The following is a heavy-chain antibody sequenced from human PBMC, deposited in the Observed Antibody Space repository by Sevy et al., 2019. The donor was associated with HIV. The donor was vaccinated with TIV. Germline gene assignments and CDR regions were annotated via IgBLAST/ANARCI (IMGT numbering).Heavy chain of an antibody. J-gene: IGHJ6*02. CDR3: ARGREGCSSTSCYLLYYYYGMDV. V-gene: IGHV3-30*04. D-gene: IGHD2-2*01. CDR1: GFTFSSYA. Sequence: GGSLRLSCAASGFTFSSYAMHWVRQAPGKGLEWVAVISYDGSNKYYADSVKGRFTISRDNSKNTLYLQMNSLRAEDTAVYYYARGREGCSSTSCYLLYYYYGMDVWGQGTTVTVSS. CDR2: ISYDGSNK.